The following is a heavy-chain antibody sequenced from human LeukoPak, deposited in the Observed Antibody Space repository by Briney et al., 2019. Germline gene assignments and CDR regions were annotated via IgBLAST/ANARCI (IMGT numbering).Heavy chain of an antibody. CDR2: ISYDGSNK. J-gene: IGHJ4*02. CDR1: GFTFSNYA. V-gene: IGHV3-30*04. Sequence: PGRSLRLSCAASGFTFSNYAMHWVRQAPGKGLEWVAVISYDGSNKYYADSVKGRFTISRDNSKNTLYLQMNSLRAEDTAVYYCARVGITMVRGVPAPIDYWGQGTLVTVSS. CDR3: ARVGITMVRGVPAPIDY. D-gene: IGHD3-10*01.